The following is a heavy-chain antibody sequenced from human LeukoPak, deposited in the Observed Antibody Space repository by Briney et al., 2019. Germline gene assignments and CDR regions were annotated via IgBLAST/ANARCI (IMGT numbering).Heavy chain of an antibody. V-gene: IGHV3-30*04. CDR3: ASQKTVAGISLDY. CDR1: EFTFSSFS. Sequence: GRSLRLSCAASEFTFSSFSMHWVRQAPGKGLEWVAIISYDGNNKYYANSVKGRITISRDNSKNTLYLQMNSLRSDDTAVYYCASQKTVAGISLDYWGQGTLVTVSS. CDR2: ISYDGNNK. D-gene: IGHD6-19*01. J-gene: IGHJ4*02.